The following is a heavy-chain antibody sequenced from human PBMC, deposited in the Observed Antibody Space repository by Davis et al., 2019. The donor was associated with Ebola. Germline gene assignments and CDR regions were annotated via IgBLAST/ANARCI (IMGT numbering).Heavy chain of an antibody. CDR1: GFTFSSYA. J-gene: IGHJ3*02. CDR2: ISGSGGST. D-gene: IGHD2-2*01. CDR3: ARESDIIVVPAAPFAFDI. V-gene: IGHV3-23*01. Sequence: GESLKISCAASGFTFSSYAMSWVRQAPGKGLEWVSAISGSGGSTYYADSVKGRFTISRDNAKNSLYLQMNSLRAEDTAVYYCARESDIIVVPAAPFAFDIWGQGTMVTVSS.